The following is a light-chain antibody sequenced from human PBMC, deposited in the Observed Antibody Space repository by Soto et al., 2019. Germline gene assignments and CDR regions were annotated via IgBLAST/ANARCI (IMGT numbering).Light chain of an antibody. CDR2: GAS. Sequence: EIVLTQSPGTLSLSPGERATLSCRASQRISSSYLAWYQQKPGQAPRLLVYGASSRATGIADRFSGSGSGTDSTLTISRLEPEDFAVYYCQQYGSSRTFGQGTKVDIK. CDR1: QRISSSY. CDR3: QQYGSSRT. V-gene: IGKV3-20*01. J-gene: IGKJ1*01.